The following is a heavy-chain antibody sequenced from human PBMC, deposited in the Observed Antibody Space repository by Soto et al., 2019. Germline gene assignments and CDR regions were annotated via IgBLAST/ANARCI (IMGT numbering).Heavy chain of an antibody. J-gene: IGHJ4*02. V-gene: IGHV3-7*04. CDR2: INQDGSEK. Sequence: EVHLVESGVGLVQTGGSLRLSCAIFESTVSRDWMNWVRQAPGKGLEWVAHINQDGSEKYYVDSVKGRFTISRDNAKKALYLQMNRLIPADTAMYYCSGGVGDAFWGQGTLVTVSS. CDR3: SGGVGDAF. CDR1: ESTVSRDW. D-gene: IGHD1-26*01.